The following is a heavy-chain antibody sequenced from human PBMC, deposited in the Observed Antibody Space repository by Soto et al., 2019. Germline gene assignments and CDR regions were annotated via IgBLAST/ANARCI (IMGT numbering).Heavy chain of an antibody. Sequence: SQTLSLTCAISGDSVSSNSAAWNWIRQSPSRGLEWLGRTYYRSKWYNDYAESVKSRITINPDTSKNQFSLKLSSVTAADTAVYYCAASCVGCRGFNYYGMDVWGQGTTVTV. CDR2: TYYRSKWYN. V-gene: IGHV6-1*01. J-gene: IGHJ6*02. CDR1: GDSVSSNSAA. D-gene: IGHD5-12*01. CDR3: AASCVGCRGFNYYGMDV.